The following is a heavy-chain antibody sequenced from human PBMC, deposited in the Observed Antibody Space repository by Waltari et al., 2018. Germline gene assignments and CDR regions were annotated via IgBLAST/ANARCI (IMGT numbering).Heavy chain of an antibody. J-gene: IGHJ6*02. V-gene: IGHV4-34*01. CDR1: GGSFSGYY. D-gene: IGHD3-10*01. CDR3: ASQLSRGCGELFYYDYYGMDV. Sequence: QVQLQQWGAGLLTPSETLSLTCAVYGGSFSGYYWSWIRQPHGQGLGWIGENNHSGSTKYNPSLKSRVTISVDTSKNQFSLKLSSVTAADTAVYYCASQLSRGCGELFYYDYYGMDVWGQGTTVTVSS. CDR2: NNHSGST.